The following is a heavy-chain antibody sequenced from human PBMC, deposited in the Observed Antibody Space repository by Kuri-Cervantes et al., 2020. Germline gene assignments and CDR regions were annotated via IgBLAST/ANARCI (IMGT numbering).Heavy chain of an antibody. D-gene: IGHD2-2*01. J-gene: IGHJ4*02. CDR3: ARRRPAANPHYFEY. Sequence: GESLKISCAASGFTFSSYAMSWVRQAPGKGLEWVSAISGGGEATYYADSVKGRFTISRDNSKNTLFLQMNGLRTEDTAVYYCARRRPAANPHYFEYWGQGTRGTVSS. V-gene: IGHV3-23*01. CDR1: GFTFSSYA. CDR2: ISGGGEAT.